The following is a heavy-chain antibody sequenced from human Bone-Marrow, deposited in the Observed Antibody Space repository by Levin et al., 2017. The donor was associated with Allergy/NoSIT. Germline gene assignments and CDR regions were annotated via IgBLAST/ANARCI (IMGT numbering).Heavy chain of an antibody. Sequence: GGSLRLSCAASGFTFSHYAMSWVRQAPGKGLEWVSTIRGGGDKTYYADSVKGRFTNSRDNSKNTLFMQMNSLRAEDTAVYYCARDDSSSWYGGFIYWGQGALVTVSS. CDR2: IRGGGDKT. CDR1: GFTFSHYA. CDR3: ARDDSSSWYGGFIY. D-gene: IGHD6-13*01. V-gene: IGHV3-23*01. J-gene: IGHJ4*02.